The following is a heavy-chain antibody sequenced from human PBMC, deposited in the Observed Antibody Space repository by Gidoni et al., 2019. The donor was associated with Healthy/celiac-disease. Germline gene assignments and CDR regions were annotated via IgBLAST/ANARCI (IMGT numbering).Heavy chain of an antibody. V-gene: IGHV1-18*01. CDR2: ISASNGNT. CDR3: ARDLAVGATAKYD. Sequence: QVQLVQSSAAVKKPGASVKSTCKASAYTFTSYWISWVRQAPGKGLEWMGRISASNGNTNYAQKLQGRVTMTTDTSTSTAYMELRSLRAEDTAVYYCARDLAVGATAKYDWGQGTMVTVSS. J-gene: IGHJ4*02. CDR1: AYTFTSYW. D-gene: IGHD1-26*01.